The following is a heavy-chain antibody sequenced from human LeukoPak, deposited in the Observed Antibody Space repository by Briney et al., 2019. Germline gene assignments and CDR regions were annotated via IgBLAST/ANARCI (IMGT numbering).Heavy chain of an antibody. CDR3: AAEDSLWYYYYGMDV. D-gene: IGHD3-16*01. CDR1: GFTFSSYG. V-gene: IGHV3-30*03. J-gene: IGHJ6*02. Sequence: GGSLRLSCAASGFTFSSYGMHWVRQAPGKGLEWVAVISYDGSNKYYADSVKGRFTISRDNSKNTLYLQMNSLRAEDTAVYYCAAEDSLWYYYYGMDVWGQGTTVTVSS. CDR2: ISYDGSNK.